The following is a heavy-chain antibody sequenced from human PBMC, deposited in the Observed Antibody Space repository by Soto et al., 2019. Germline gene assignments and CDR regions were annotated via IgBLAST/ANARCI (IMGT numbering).Heavy chain of an antibody. D-gene: IGHD6-13*01. V-gene: IGHV6-1*01. CDR2: TYYRSKWYN. J-gene: IGHJ5*02. Sequence: SQTLSLTCAISGDSVSSNSAAWNWIRQSPSRGLEWLGRTYYRSKWYNDYAVSVKSRITINPDTSKNQFSLQLNSVTPEDTAVYDCARDTTSSSWYDKLNWFDPWGQGTLVTVSS. CDR1: GDSVSSNSAA. CDR3: ARDTTSSSWYDKLNWFDP.